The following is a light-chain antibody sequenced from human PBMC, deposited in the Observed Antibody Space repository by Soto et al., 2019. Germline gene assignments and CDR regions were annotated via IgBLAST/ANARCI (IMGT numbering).Light chain of an antibody. CDR1: RSDIGGYNL. V-gene: IGLV2-8*01. J-gene: IGLJ2*01. CDR3: SSYAGSNNLV. Sequence: QSALTQPASVSGSPGQSITISCTGTRSDIGGYNLVSWYQQHPGNAPKLIIYEVSKRPSGVPDRFSGSKSGNTASLTVSGLQAEDEADYYCSSYAGSNNLVFGGGTQLTVL. CDR2: EVS.